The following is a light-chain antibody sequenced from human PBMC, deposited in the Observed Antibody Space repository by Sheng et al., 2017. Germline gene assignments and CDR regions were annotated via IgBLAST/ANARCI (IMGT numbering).Light chain of an antibody. Sequence: SYELTQPPSVSVSPGQTASITCSGDKLGDKYACWYQQKPGQSPVLVIYQDIKRPSGIPERFSGSNSGNTATLTISGTQAMDEADYYCQAWDSSTARFGGGTKLTVL. CDR3: QAWDSSTAR. CDR1: KLGDKY. CDR2: QDI. J-gene: IGLJ3*02. V-gene: IGLV3-1*01.